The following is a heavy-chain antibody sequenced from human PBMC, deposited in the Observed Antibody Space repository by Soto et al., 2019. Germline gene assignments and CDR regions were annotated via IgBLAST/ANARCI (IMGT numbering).Heavy chain of an antibody. J-gene: IGHJ3*02. Sequence: ASVKVSCKVSGYTLTELSMHWVRQAPGKGLEWMGGFDPEDGETIYAQKFQGRVTMTEDTSTDTAYMELSSLRSEGTAVYYCATSVRITMIVVVTPDDAFDIWGQGTMVTVSS. V-gene: IGHV1-24*01. CDR3: ATSVRITMIVVVTPDDAFDI. CDR2: FDPEDGET. D-gene: IGHD3-22*01. CDR1: GYTLTELS.